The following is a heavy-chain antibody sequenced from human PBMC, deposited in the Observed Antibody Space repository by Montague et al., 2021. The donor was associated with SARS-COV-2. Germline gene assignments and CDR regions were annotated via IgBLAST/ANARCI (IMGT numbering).Heavy chain of an antibody. V-gene: IGHV4-34*01. CDR3: ARGRQHFNMIVVVMTGGEYYFDY. J-gene: IGHJ4*02. Sequence: CAVYGGSFSDYYWSWIRQPPGKGLEWIGEINHRGTSKYNTSLKSRVSISLDTSKNQFSLYLSSVTAADTAVYYCARGRQHFNMIVVVMTGGEYYFDYWGQGTLVTVSS. CDR1: GGSFSDYY. CDR2: INHRGTS. D-gene: IGHD3-22*01.